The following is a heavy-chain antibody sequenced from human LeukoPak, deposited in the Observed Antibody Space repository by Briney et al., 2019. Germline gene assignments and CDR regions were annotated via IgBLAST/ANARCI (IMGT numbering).Heavy chain of an antibody. J-gene: IGHJ4*02. Sequence: ASVEVSCKASGYTFTSYDINWVRQATRQGLEWMGWMNPNSGNTGYAQKFQGRVTMTRNTSISTAYMELSSLRSEDTAMYYCARGGRLENFDYWGQGTLVTVSS. V-gene: IGHV1-8*01. CDR2: MNPNSGNT. CDR1: GYTFTSYD. D-gene: IGHD1-1*01. CDR3: ARGGRLENFDY.